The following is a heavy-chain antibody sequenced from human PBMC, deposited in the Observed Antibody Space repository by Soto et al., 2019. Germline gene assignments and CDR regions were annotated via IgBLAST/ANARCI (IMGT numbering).Heavy chain of an antibody. CDR2: INHVGDSS. CDR1: AFAFSTYA. D-gene: IGHD5-12*01. V-gene: IGHV3-23*01. CDR3: ARAVDSDAFDI. Sequence: EVQLLESGGGLVQPGGSLRLSCAASAFAFSTYAMTWVRQSPGKGLEWVSTINHVGDSSYYTDSVKGRFTISRDNSKNTLYLQMNSLRAEDTAVYYCARAVDSDAFDIWGQGTMVTVSS. J-gene: IGHJ3*02.